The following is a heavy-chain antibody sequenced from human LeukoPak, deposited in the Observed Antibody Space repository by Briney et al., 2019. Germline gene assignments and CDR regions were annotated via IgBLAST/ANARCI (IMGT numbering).Heavy chain of an antibody. J-gene: IGHJ4*02. D-gene: IGHD3-22*01. Sequence: SQTLSLTCAISGDSVSSNSAAWNWIRQSPSRGLEWLGRTYYRSKWYNDYAVSVKSRITINPDTSKNQFSLQLNSVTPEDAAVYYCARGRGYYYDSSDRYYFDYWGQGTLVTVSS. CDR1: GDSVSSNSAA. CDR2: TYYRSKWYN. V-gene: IGHV6-1*01. CDR3: ARGRGYYYDSSDRYYFDY.